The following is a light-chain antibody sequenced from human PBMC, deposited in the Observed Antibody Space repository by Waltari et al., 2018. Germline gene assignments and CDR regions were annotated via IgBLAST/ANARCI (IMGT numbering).Light chain of an antibody. CDR1: NLGDKF. Sequence: SYELTQPPSVSVSPGQTASLSCSGDNLGDKFASWYQQKPGQSPLLVNYQDNRRPSGIPERFSGANSGNTATLIISGTQAMDEADYYCQAWDSGTAVFGTGTKVTVL. CDR3: QAWDSGTAV. CDR2: QDN. J-gene: IGLJ1*01. V-gene: IGLV3-1*01.